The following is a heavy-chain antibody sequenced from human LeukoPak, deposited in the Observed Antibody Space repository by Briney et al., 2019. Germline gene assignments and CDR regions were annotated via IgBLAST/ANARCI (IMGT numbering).Heavy chain of an antibody. Sequence: GGSLRLSCAASGFTFSSYGMQWVGQAAGKGREGVAVISYDGSNKYYADSVKRRFTISTDNSKNTLYLQMNSLRAEDTAVYYCAKDWGAEACFDYWGQGTLVTASS. CDR2: ISYDGSNK. D-gene: IGHD3-16*01. J-gene: IGHJ4*02. V-gene: IGHV3-30*18. CDR1: GFTFSSYG. CDR3: AKDWGAEACFDY.